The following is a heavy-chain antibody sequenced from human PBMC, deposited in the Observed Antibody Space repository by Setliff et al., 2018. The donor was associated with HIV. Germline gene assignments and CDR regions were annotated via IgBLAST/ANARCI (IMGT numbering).Heavy chain of an antibody. CDR1: GYTFTTYA. J-gene: IGHJ4*02. Sequence: ASVKVSCKASGYTFTTYAMIWVRQAPGQSLEWMGWINTGNGNTRPSQKFQGRVTISRDTSASTAYVELYSLTSEDTAVYYCARTLTYYFDGSFSSGPADYWGLGTLVTVSS. CDR3: ARTLTYYFDGSFSSGPADY. V-gene: IGHV1-3*04. D-gene: IGHD3-22*01. CDR2: INTGNGNT.